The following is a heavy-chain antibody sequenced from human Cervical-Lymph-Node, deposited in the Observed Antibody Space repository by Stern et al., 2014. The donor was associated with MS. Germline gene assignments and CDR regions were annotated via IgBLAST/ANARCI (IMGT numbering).Heavy chain of an antibody. V-gene: IGHV4-59*01. Sequence: QLQLQESGPGLVKPSETLSLTCIVSGGSISRDYWSWVRQPPGKGLEYIGYIHYSGSTSYNPSFWSRVSLSIDTSQDQLFLKLSSVTAADTAVYYCASAGSNTPKGWFDPWGQGTLVTVSS. CDR1: GGSISRDY. J-gene: IGHJ5*02. CDR2: IHYSGST. CDR3: ASAGSNTPKGWFDP. D-gene: IGHD6-13*01.